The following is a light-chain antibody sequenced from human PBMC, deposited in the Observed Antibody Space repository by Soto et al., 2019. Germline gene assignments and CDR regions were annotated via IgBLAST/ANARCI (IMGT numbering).Light chain of an antibody. Sequence: QSALTQPASVSGSPGQSITISCTGTSSDVGGYNYVSWYQQHPGKAPKLMIYEVSNRPSGVSNRFAGSKSGNTASLTISVLPDEDEADYYCRSYTSNNPGVFGGGTKLTVL. V-gene: IGLV2-14*01. CDR3: RSYTSNNPGV. CDR2: EVS. CDR1: SSDVGGYNY. J-gene: IGLJ3*02.